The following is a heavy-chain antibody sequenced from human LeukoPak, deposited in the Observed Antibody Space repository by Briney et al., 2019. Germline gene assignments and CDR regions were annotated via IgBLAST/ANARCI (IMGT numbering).Heavy chain of an antibody. V-gene: IGHV1-18*01. D-gene: IGHD2-2*01. CDR1: VYTFTTFG. Sequence: GSVKVSCKASVYTFTTFGFTWVRQAPGQGLEWLGWISTYNSNINYAQNFQDRLTLTTDTSTNTAYMELSSLRLDDTAIYYCARGRLPADAFDVWGQGTLVTVSS. CDR3: ARGRLPADAFDV. J-gene: IGHJ3*01. CDR2: ISTYNSNI.